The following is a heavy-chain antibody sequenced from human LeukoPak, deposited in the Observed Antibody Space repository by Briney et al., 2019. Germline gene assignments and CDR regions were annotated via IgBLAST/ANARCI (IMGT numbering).Heavy chain of an antibody. J-gene: IGHJ4*02. D-gene: IGHD4-17*01. Sequence: SETLSLTCGVSGGSISSGGYSWSWIRQPPGKGLEWIGYIYHGGSAYYNPSLKSRVTISVDRSKNQFSLKLTSVTAADTAVYYCARGGDYGDLRYFDYWGQGTLVTVSS. V-gene: IGHV4-30-2*01. CDR1: GGSISSGGYS. CDR2: IYHGGSA. CDR3: ARGGDYGDLRYFDY.